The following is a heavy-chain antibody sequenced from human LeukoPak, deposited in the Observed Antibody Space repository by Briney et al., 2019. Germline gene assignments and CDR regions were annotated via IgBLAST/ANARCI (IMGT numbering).Heavy chain of an antibody. D-gene: IGHD3-22*01. CDR1: GGSISRGDYY. J-gene: IGHJ5*02. CDR2: MYYSGST. Sequence: SETLSLTCTVSGGSISRGDYYWSWIRQPPGKGLEWIAYMYYSGSTYYNPSLKSRVPISADTSQNQLSLKLSSVTAADPAVSYCARPDYYDSRIDPWGKGILVTVSS. CDR3: ARPDYYDSRIDP. V-gene: IGHV4-30-4*01.